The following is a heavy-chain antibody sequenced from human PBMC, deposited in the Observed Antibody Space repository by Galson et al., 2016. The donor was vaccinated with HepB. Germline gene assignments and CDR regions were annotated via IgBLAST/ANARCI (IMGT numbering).Heavy chain of an antibody. CDR1: GGSISSRSYY. CDR3: ASASTLTTPPGS. CDR2: IYFSGAS. V-gene: IGHV4-31*03. J-gene: IGHJ5*02. D-gene: IGHD4-11*01. Sequence: TLSLTCTVSGGSISSRSYYWTWVRQHPVKGLEWIGYIYFSGASYYNPSLKSRVAISADTSKNQFSLKLTSVTAADTAIYCCASASTLTTPPGSWGQGALVTVSS.